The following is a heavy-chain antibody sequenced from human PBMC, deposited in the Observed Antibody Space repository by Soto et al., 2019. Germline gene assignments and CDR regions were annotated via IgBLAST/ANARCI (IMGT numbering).Heavy chain of an antibody. D-gene: IGHD2-21*01. J-gene: IGHJ3*02. CDR3: ARLMHYSHSGGSSHSGFDM. CDR1: GYTFTDYF. Sequence: QVQLVQSGAEVKKPGASVKVSCEASGYTFTDYFIHWVRQAPGQGLDWIGWINPYSGGADLSQKFQGRVTMTRDTSIITAYMEVSSLTSDDTAVFYCARLMHYSHSGGSSHSGFDMWGQGTLVTVSS. V-gene: IGHV1-2*02. CDR2: INPYSGGA.